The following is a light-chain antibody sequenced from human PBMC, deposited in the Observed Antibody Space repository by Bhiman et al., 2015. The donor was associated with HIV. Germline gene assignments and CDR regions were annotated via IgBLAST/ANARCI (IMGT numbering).Light chain of an antibody. CDR1: SLRSYY. V-gene: IGLV3-19*01. J-gene: IGLJ1*01. Sequence: SSELTQDPAVSVALGQTVRITCQGDSLRSYYASWYQQKPGQAPVVVIYGRNNRPSGIPDRFSGSSSGNTASLTISGTQAMDEADYYCQAWDSSTVVFGTGTKVTVL. CDR3: QAWDSSTVV. CDR2: GRN.